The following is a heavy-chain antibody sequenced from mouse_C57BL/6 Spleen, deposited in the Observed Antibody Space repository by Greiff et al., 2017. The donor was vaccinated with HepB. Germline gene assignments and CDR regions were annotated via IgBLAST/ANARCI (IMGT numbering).Heavy chain of an antibody. Sequence: VQLQQSGPVLVKPGASVKMSCKASGYTFTDYYMNWVKQSHGKSLEWIGVINPYNGGTSYNQKFKGKATLTVDKSSSTAYMELNSLTSEDSAVYYGARVYDYDDWYFDVWGTGTTVTVSS. CDR2: INPYNGGT. D-gene: IGHD2-4*01. J-gene: IGHJ1*03. CDR1: GYTFTDYY. V-gene: IGHV1-19*01. CDR3: ARVYDYDDWYFDV.